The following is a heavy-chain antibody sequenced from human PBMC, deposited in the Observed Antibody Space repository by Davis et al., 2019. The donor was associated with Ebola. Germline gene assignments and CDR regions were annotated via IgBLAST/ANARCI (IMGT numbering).Heavy chain of an antibody. Sequence: SETLSLTCAVYGGSFSGYYWSWIRQPPGKGLEWIGYIYYSGSTNYNPSLKSRVTISVDTSKNQFSLKLSSVTAADTAVYYCARLLGDKDYWGQGTLVTVSS. J-gene: IGHJ4*02. D-gene: IGHD2/OR15-2a*01. CDR2: IYYSGST. V-gene: IGHV4-59*01. CDR1: GGSFSGYY. CDR3: ARLLGDKDY.